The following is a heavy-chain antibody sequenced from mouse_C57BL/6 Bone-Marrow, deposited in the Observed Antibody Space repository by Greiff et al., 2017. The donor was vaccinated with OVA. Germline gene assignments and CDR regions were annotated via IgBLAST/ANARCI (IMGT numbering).Heavy chain of an antibody. J-gene: IGHJ4*01. CDR2: IDPSDSYT. CDR1: GYTFTSYW. Sequence: QVQLQQSGAELVMPGASVKLSCKASGYTFTSYWMHWVKQRPGQGLEWIGEIDPSDSYTNYNQKFKGKSTLTVDKSSSTAYMQLSSLTSEDTAVYYCAKPAYYSNYGGGFAKDYWGQGTSVTVSS. CDR3: AKPAYYSNYGGGFAKDY. D-gene: IGHD2-5*01. V-gene: IGHV1-69*01.